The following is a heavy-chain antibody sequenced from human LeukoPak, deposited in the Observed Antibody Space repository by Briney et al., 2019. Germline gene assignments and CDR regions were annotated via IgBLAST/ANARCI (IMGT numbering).Heavy chain of an antibody. CDR2: IHDDGRVT. CDR1: GFTFTAYA. D-gene: IGHD3-22*01. CDR3: ATDTHSSGFSFDY. J-gene: IGHJ4*02. V-gene: IGHV3-7*03. Sequence: PGGSLRLSCAVSGFTFTAYAMTWFRQTPGKGLEWVANIHDDGRVTNYVDSVKGRFTISRDNARNSVYLQLNSLRAEDTAVYYCATDTHSSGFSFDYWGQGTLVTVSS.